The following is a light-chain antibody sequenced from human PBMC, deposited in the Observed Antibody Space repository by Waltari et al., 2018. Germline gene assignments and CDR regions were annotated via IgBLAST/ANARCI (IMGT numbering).Light chain of an antibody. CDR3: QQRNDWPLT. CDR2: DTS. V-gene: IGKV3-11*01. Sequence: EIVLTQSPATLSLSPGERATLSCRASQRVRKYLAWYQQKPGQAPRLLIYDTSNRETGIPARFTGSGSVTDFTLTISNVEPEDFAVYYCQQRNDWPLTFGGGTKVEIK. CDR1: QRVRKY. J-gene: IGKJ4*02.